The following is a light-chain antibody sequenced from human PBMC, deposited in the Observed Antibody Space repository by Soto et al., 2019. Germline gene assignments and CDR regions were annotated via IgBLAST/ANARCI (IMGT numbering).Light chain of an antibody. CDR1: SSDVGYYNY. V-gene: IGLV2-14*03. Sequence: QSVLTQPASVSGSPGQSITISCTGTSSDVGYYNYVSWYQQHPGKAPKLMIYDVSDRPSGVSDRFSASRSGNTASLSISGLQAEDEADYYCSSYTSNNTVIFGVGTKLTVL. CDR2: DVS. CDR3: SSYTSNNTVI. J-gene: IGLJ2*01.